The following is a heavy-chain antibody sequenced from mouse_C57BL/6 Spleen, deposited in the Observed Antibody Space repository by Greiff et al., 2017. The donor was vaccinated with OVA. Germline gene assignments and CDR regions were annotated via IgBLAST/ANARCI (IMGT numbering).Heavy chain of an antibody. CDR3: ARQFYSNFAWFAY. V-gene: IGHV5-9*01. J-gene: IGHJ3*01. CDR2: ISGGGGNT. Sequence: EVKLLESGGGLVKPGGSLKLSCAASGFTFSSYTMSWVRQTPEKRLEWVATISGGGGNTYYPDSVKGRFTISRDNAKNTLYLKMSSLRSEDTALYYGARQFYSNFAWFAYWGQGTLVTVSA. CDR1: GFTFSSYT. D-gene: IGHD2-5*01.